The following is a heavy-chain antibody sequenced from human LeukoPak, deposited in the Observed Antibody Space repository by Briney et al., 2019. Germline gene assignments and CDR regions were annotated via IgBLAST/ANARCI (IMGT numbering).Heavy chain of an antibody. V-gene: IGHV3-15*01. J-gene: IGHJ4*02. CDR3: TTDYGYSSGWYESSFDY. CDR2: IKSKTDGGTT. CDR1: GFTFSNAW. Sequence: GGSLRLSCAASGFTFSNAWMSWVRQAPGKGLEWVGRIKSKTDGGTTDYAAPVKGRFTISRDDSKNTLYLQMNSLKTEDTAVYYCTTDYGYSSGWYESSFDYWGQGTLVTVSS. D-gene: IGHD6-19*01.